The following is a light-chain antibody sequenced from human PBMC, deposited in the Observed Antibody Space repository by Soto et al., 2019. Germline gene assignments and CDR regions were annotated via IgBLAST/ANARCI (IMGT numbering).Light chain of an antibody. CDR2: KAS. CDR3: QQYNNYLIT. CDR1: QSISSW. J-gene: IGKJ5*01. V-gene: IGKV1-5*03. Sequence: DIQMTQSPSTLSASVGDRVTITCRASQSISSWLAWYQQKPGKAPKLLIYKASSLESGVPSRFSGSGSGTEFTLTISSLQPDDFATYYCQQYNNYLITFXQGTRMEIK.